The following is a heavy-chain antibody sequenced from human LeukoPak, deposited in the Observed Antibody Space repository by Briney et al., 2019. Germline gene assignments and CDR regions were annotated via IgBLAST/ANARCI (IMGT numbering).Heavy chain of an antibody. CDR3: ARVGDSSNSWSDP. CDR2: INPSGGSN. V-gene: IGHV1-46*01. Sequence: ASVKVSCKASGYTFANYYIHWMRQAPGQGLEWMGIINPSGGSNSNAQNFQGRVTMTRDTSTSTVYMEMSSLRYEDTAVYYCARVGDSSNSWSDPWGQGTLVTVSS. CDR1: GYTFANYY. J-gene: IGHJ5*02. D-gene: IGHD6-19*01.